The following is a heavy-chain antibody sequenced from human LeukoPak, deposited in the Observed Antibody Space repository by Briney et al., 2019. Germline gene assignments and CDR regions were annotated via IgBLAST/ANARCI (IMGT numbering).Heavy chain of an antibody. CDR1: GFTFSSYW. Sequence: PGGSLRLSCAASGFTFSSYWMHWVRQAPGKGLVWVSRINTDGSSTSYADSVKGRFTISRDNAKNTLYLQMNSLRAEDTAVYYCARDFGGPAAINAFDIWGQGTMVTVSS. J-gene: IGHJ3*02. D-gene: IGHD2-2*02. CDR2: INTDGSST. CDR3: ARDFGGPAAINAFDI. V-gene: IGHV3-74*01.